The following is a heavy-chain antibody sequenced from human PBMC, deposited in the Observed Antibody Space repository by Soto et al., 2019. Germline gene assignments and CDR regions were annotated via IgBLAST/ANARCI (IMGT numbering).Heavy chain of an antibody. D-gene: IGHD6-13*01. CDR2: VSSGSSNI. CDR1: GFTFSTYS. J-gene: IGHJ4*02. Sequence: EVQLVESGGGLVQPGGSLRVSCAASGFTFSTYSMNWVRQAPGKGLEWVAYVSSGSSNIYYAASVKGRFTISRDNAKNSLYPQMNSLRAEDTPIYYCALDEQQVDCFDYWGQGTLVSVSS. CDR3: ALDEQQVDCFDY. V-gene: IGHV3-48*01.